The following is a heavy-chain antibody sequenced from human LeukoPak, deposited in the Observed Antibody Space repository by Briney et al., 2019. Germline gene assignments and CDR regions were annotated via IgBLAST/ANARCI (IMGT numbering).Heavy chain of an antibody. CDR1: GGTFSSYA. V-gene: IGHV1-69*04. Sequence: SVKVSCKASGGTFSSYAISWVRQAPGQGLERMGRIIPILGIANYAQKFQGRVTITADKSTSTAYMELSSLRSEDTAVYYCARVTVTTGLDYWGQGTLVTVSS. J-gene: IGHJ4*02. CDR3: ARVTVTTGLDY. CDR2: IIPILGIA. D-gene: IGHD4-17*01.